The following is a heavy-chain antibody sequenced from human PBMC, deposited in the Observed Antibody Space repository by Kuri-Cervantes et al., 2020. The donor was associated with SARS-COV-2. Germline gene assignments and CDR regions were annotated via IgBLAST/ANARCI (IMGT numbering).Heavy chain of an antibody. D-gene: IGHD6-19*01. Sequence: GGSLRLSCAASGFTFSSYSMNWVRQAPGKGLEWVSSISSSSSYIYYADSVKGRFTISRDNAKNSLYLQMNSLRAEDTAVYYCAKDSYSSGWYWFDPWGQGTLVTVSS. CDR3: AKDSYSSGWYWFDP. J-gene: IGHJ5*02. V-gene: IGHV3-21*01. CDR2: ISSSSSYI. CDR1: GFTFSSYS.